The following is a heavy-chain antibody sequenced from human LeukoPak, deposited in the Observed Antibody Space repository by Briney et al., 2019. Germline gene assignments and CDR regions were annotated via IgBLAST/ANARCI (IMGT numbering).Heavy chain of an antibody. CDR1: GFTFSSYG. D-gene: IGHD6-6*01. V-gene: IGHV3-30*18. CDR3: AKASPPKNIAARIDY. J-gene: IGHJ4*02. Sequence: GRSLRLSCAASGFTFSSYGMHWVRQAPGKGLEWVAVISYDGSNKYYADSVKGRFTISRDNPKNTLYLQMNSLRAEDTAVYYCAKASPPKNIAARIDYWGQGTLVTVSS. CDR2: ISYDGSNK.